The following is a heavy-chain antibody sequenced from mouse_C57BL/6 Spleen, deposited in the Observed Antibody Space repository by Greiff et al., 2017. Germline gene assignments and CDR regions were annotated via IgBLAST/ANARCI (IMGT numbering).Heavy chain of an antibody. CDR2: IDPSDSYN. D-gene: IGHD1-1*01. CDR3: ARSDYYYGSSPFAY. V-gene: IGHV1-50*01. CDR1: GYTFTSYW. Sequence: VQLQQPGAELVKPGASVKLSCKASGYTFTSYWMQWVKQRPGQGLEWIGEIDPSDSYNTYNQKFKGKATLTVDTSSSTAYMQLSSLTSADSAVYYCARSDYYYGSSPFAYWGQGTLVTVAA. J-gene: IGHJ3*01.